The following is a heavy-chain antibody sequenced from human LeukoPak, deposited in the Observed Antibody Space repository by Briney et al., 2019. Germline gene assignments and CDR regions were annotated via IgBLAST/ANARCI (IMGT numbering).Heavy chain of an antibody. V-gene: IGHV4-39*07. CDR2: IYYSGST. D-gene: IGHD3-22*01. CDR1: GGSISSSCYY. CDR3: ARGYDSSGYYYVSLGYHFDY. Sequence: SETLSLTCTVSGGSISSSCYYWGWIRQPPGKGLEWIGSIYYSGSTYYNPSLKSRVTISVDTSKNQFSLKLSSVTAADTAVYYCARGYDSSGYYYVSLGYHFDYWGQGTLVTVSS. J-gene: IGHJ4*02.